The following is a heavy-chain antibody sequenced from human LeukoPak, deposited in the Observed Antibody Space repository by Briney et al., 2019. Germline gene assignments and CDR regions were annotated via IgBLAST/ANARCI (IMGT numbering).Heavy chain of an antibody. CDR1: GYSISSGYY. CDR2: IYHSGST. D-gene: IGHD3-16*01. V-gene: IGHV4-38-2*01. CDR3: ARSGGSGFQLDY. J-gene: IGHJ4*02. Sequence: PSETLSLTCAVSGYSISSGYYWGWIRQPPGKGLEWIGSIYHSGSTYYNPSLKSRVTISVDTSKNQFSLKLSSVTAADTAVYYCARSGGSGFQLDYWGQGTLVTVSS.